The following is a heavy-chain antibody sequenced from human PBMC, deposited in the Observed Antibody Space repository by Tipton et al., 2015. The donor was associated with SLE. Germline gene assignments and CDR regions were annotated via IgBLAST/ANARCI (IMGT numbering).Heavy chain of an antibody. CDR2: IYHSGST. Sequence: TLSLTCAVSGFSISSGYYWGWIRQPPGKGLEWIGSIYHSGSTYYNPSLKSRVTISVDKSKNQFSLKLSSVTAADTAVYYCAVNVVVKVQVDYWGPGALVTVSS. CDR3: AVNVVVKVQVDY. V-gene: IGHV4-38-2*01. D-gene: IGHD2-21*01. CDR1: GFSISSGYY. J-gene: IGHJ4*02.